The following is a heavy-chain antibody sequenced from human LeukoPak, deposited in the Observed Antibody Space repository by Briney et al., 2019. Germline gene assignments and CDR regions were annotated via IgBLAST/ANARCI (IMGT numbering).Heavy chain of an antibody. Sequence: SQTLSLTCTVSGGSINSGLYYWSWIRQHPGKGLEWIGYIYYSGSTYHNPSLRGRVTISVDTSKNQFSLKLSSVTAADTAVYYCAREGGPYRPLDYSGQGTLVTVS. J-gene: IGHJ4*02. CDR1: GGSINSGLYY. D-gene: IGHD3-16*01. V-gene: IGHV4-31*03. CDR2: IYYSGST. CDR3: AREGGPYRPLDY.